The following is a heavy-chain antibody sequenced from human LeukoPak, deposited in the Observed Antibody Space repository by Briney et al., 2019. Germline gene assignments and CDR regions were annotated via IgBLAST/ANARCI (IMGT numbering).Heavy chain of an antibody. J-gene: IGHJ4*02. Sequence: SETLSLTRTVSGGSISSYYWSWIRQPPGKGLEWIGYIYYSGSTNYNPSLKSRVTISVDTSKNQFSLKLSSVTAADTAVYYCARSMSGYYSPYYFDYWGQGTLVTVSS. D-gene: IGHD5-12*01. V-gene: IGHV4-59*01. CDR2: IYYSGST. CDR3: ARSMSGYYSPYYFDY. CDR1: GGSISSYY.